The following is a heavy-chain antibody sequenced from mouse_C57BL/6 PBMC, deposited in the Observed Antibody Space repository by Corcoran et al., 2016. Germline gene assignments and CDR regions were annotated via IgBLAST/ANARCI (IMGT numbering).Heavy chain of an antibody. Sequence: QVQLQQSGPELVKPGASVKLSCKASGYTFTSYDINWVKQRPGQGLEWIGWIYPRDGSTKYNEKFKGKATLTVDTSSSTAYMDLHSLTSEDSAVYFCARSSNYPNWYFDVWGTGTTVTVSS. CDR2: IYPRDGST. V-gene: IGHV1-85*01. J-gene: IGHJ1*03. CDR3: ARSSNYPNWYFDV. CDR1: GYTFTSYD. D-gene: IGHD2-5*01.